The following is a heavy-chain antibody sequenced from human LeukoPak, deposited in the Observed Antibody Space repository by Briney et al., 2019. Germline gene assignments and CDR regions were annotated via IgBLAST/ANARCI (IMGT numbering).Heavy chain of an antibody. V-gene: IGHV4-59*01. CDR3: ASARLCGLFRH. J-gene: IGHJ1*01. D-gene: IGHD6-6*01. CDR2: IYYSGST. Sequence: SETLSLTCTVSGGSISSYYWSWIRQPPGKGLEWIAYIYYSGSTNYNPSLKSRVTISVDTSKNQFSLKLSSVTAADTAVYYCASARLCGLFRHWGQGTLVTVSS. CDR1: GGSISSYY.